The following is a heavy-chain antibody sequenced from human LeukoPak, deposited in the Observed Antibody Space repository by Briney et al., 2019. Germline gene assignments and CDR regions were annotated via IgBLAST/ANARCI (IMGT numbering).Heavy chain of an antibody. CDR3: AKDSRCDCSSFHY. J-gene: IGHJ4*02. V-gene: IGHV4-59*01. Sequence: SETLSLTCTMLGRSMISYCWSSVRQPPGKGLEWIGYIYYSGSTNYNPSLKRRVTISVDTSKNQFSLNLSSVTAADPAVYYCAKDSRCDCSSFHYWGQGTLVTVSS. CDR1: GRSMISYC. D-gene: IGHD2-21*01. CDR2: IYYSGST.